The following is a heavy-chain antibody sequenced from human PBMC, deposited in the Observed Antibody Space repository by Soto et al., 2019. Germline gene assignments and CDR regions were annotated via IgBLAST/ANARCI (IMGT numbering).Heavy chain of an antibody. CDR1: GDTFNFYS. V-gene: IGHV1-69*02. Sequence: QVQLVQSGAEVKSAGSSVKVSCKASGDTFNFYSINWVRQAPGLGLEWVGRVNPILSMSNYAQRFQGRVTMTADKSTGRAYMEPRSLRSEDTAIYYCASNDGSGYLAFDTWGQGALVTVSS. CDR2: VNPILSMS. CDR3: ASNDGSGYLAFDT. D-gene: IGHD3-10*01. J-gene: IGHJ4*02.